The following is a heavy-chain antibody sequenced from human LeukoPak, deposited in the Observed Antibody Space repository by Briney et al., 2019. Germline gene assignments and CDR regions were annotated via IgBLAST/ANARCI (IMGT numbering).Heavy chain of an antibody. Sequence: PSGTLSLTCAVSGGSISSHFWSWIRQPPRKGVGCVGYMFYSGSTNYNPSLKSRVTISVDASKNQFSLKLTSVSAADTAVYYCARDRAPVTMIRGAPGGFDPWGQGTLVTVSS. J-gene: IGHJ5*02. CDR3: ARDRAPVTMIRGAPGGFDP. D-gene: IGHD3-10*01. CDR1: GGSISSHF. CDR2: MFYSGST. V-gene: IGHV4-59*11.